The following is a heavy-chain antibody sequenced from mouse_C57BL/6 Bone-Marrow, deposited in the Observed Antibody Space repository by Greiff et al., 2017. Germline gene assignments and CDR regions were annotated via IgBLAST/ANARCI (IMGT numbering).Heavy chain of an antibody. D-gene: IGHD3-2*02. CDR2: IDPSDSYT. J-gene: IGHJ3*01. CDR1: GYTFTSYW. Sequence: QVQLQQPGAELVKPGASVKLSCKASGYTFTSYWMQWVKQRPGQGLEWIGEIDPSDSYTNYNQKFKGKATLTVDTSSSTAFMQLSSLTSEDSAVYYGARFLRLTWFAYWGQGTLVTVSA. CDR3: ARFLRLTWFAY. V-gene: IGHV1-50*01.